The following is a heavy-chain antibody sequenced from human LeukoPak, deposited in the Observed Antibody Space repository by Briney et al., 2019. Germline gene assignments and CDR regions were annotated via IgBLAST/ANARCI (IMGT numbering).Heavy chain of an antibody. J-gene: IGHJ4*02. D-gene: IGHD3-22*01. V-gene: IGHV1-69*02. CDR3: STWNYDSRGYEFDY. CDR2: IIPILGIA. CDR1: GGTFSSYT. Sequence: SVKVSCKASGGTFSSYTFSWVRQAPGQGLQWMGKIIPILGIADYAQKFQGRVTITAYRSTSTAYMELSSLTSEDTAVYYCSTWNYDSRGYEFDYWGQGTLVTVSS.